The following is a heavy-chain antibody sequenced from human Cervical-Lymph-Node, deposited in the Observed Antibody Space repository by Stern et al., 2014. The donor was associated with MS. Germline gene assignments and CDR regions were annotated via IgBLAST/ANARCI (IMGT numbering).Heavy chain of an antibody. J-gene: IGHJ4*02. D-gene: IGHD2-2*01. V-gene: IGHV2-5*02. CDR2: IYWDDSK. Sequence: QVTLKESGPTLVKPTQTLTLTCTFSGFSLSTSGVGVGWIRQPPGKALEWLGFIYWDDSKRYSPSLKYRLTITKDTSKNQVVLTMNNMDPVDTATFYCATHAPGVVPAALDYWGQGTLVTVS. CDR3: ATHAPGVVPAALDY. CDR1: GFSLSTSGVG.